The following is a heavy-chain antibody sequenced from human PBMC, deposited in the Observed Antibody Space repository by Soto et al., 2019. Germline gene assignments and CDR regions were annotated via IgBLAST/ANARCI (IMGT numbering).Heavy chain of an antibody. CDR1: GGTFNNYA. D-gene: IGHD3-22*01. CDR3: ATGNYYDSSGYYGDYYYGMDV. Sequence: QVQLVQSGAEVKRPGSSVKVSCKASGGTFNNYANSWVRQAPGQGLEWMGGLIPIFGTANYPQKFQGRVTITADESTNTAYMELSSLRSEDTAVYFCATGNYYDSSGYYGDYYYGMDVWGQGTTVTVS. V-gene: IGHV1-69*12. J-gene: IGHJ6*02. CDR2: LIPIFGTA.